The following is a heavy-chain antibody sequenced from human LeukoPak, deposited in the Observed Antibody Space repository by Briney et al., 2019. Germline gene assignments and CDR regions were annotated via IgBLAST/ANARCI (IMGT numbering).Heavy chain of an antibody. CDR2: INHSGST. CDR3: ARRMDYYDSSGYFTY. Sequence: KPSETLSLTCAVYGGSFSDYYWSWIRQPPGKGLEWIGEINHSGSTNYNPSLKSRVTVSVDTSKNQFSLKLSSVTAADTAVYFCARRMDYYDSSGYFTYWGQGTLVTVSS. V-gene: IGHV4-34*01. CDR1: GGSFSDYY. D-gene: IGHD3-22*01. J-gene: IGHJ4*02.